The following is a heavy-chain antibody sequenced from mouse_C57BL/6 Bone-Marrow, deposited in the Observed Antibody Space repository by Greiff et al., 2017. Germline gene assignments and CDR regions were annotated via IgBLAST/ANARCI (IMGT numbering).Heavy chain of an antibody. J-gene: IGHJ4*01. Sequence: VKLVESGPGLVQPSQSLSITCTVSGFSLTSYGVHWVRQSPGKGLEWLGVIWSGGSTDSNAAFISRLSISKDNSKSQVFFKMNSLQANDTAIYFCAGNCDYYAMDYWGQGTSVTVSS. CDR3: AGNCDYYAMDY. CDR1: GFSLTSYG. CDR2: IWSGGST. V-gene: IGHV2-2*02.